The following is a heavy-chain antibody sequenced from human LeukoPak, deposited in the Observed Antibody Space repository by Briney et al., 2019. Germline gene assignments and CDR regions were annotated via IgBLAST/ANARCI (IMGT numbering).Heavy chain of an antibody. D-gene: IGHD3-10*01. CDR1: GFTFSDYY. CDR2: ISSSDSTI. Sequence: GESLKISCAASGFTFSDYYMSWIRQAPGKGLEWVSYISSSDSTIYYADSVKGRFTISRDNAKNSLYLQMNSLRAEDTAVYYCARLLMVRGVISHMDVWGKGTTVTVSS. J-gene: IGHJ6*03. CDR3: ARLLMVRGVISHMDV. V-gene: IGHV3-11*04.